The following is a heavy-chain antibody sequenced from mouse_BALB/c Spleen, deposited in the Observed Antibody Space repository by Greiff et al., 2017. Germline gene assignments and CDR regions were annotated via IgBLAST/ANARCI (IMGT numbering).Heavy chain of an antibody. D-gene: IGHD1-1*01. CDR3: ARDEAYYGSSYGYFDV. Sequence: EVKLVESGGGLVKPGGSLKLSCAASGFTFSDYYMYWVRQTPEKRLEWVATISDGGSYTYYPDSVKGRFTISRDNAKNNLYLQMSSLKSEDTAMYYCARDEAYYGSSYGYFDVWGAGTTVTVSS. J-gene: IGHJ1*01. CDR2: ISDGGSYT. CDR1: GFTFSDYY. V-gene: IGHV5-4*02.